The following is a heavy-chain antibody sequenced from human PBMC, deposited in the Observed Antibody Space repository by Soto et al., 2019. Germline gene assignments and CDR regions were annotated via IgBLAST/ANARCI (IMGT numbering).Heavy chain of an antibody. CDR1: GYSFTSYW. CDR3: ARQNCSSTSPIYTYYYYGMDV. D-gene: IGHD2-2*01. J-gene: IGHJ6*02. CDR2: IYPGDSDT. V-gene: IGHV5-51*01. Sequence: PGESLKISCKGSGYSFTSYWIGWVRQMPGKGLEWMGIIYPGDSDTRYSPSFQGQVTISADKSISTAYLQWSSLKASDTAMYYCARQNCSSTSPIYTYYYYGMDVWGQGTTVTVSS.